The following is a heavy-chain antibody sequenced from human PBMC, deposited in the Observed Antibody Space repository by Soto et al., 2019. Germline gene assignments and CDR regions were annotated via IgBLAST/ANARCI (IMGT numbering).Heavy chain of an antibody. CDR2: INHSGST. J-gene: IGHJ3*02. Sequence: SETLSLTCTVSGGSISSYYWSWIRQPPGKGLEWIGEINHSGSTNYNPSLKSRVTISVDTSKNQFSLKLSSVTAADTAVYYCARHMIVVVIRAFDIWGQGTMVTVSS. D-gene: IGHD3-22*01. CDR3: ARHMIVVVIRAFDI. V-gene: IGHV4-34*01. CDR1: GGSISSYY.